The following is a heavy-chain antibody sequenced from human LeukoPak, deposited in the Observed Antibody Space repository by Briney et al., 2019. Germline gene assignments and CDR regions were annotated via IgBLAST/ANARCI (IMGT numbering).Heavy chain of an antibody. Sequence: PGGPLRLSCAASGFTFDDYAMHWVRQAPGKGLEWVSLISGDGGSTYYADSVKGRFTISRDNSKNSLYLQMNSLRTEDTALYYCAKDIGLYEYSYGGDYWGQGTLVTVSS. D-gene: IGHD5-18*01. CDR2: ISGDGGST. J-gene: IGHJ4*02. CDR1: GFTFDDYA. CDR3: AKDIGLYEYSYGGDY. V-gene: IGHV3-43*02.